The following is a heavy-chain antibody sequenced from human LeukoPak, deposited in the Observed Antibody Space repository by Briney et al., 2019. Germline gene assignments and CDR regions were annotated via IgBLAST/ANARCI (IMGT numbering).Heavy chain of an antibody. Sequence: GGSLRLSCTVSGFTVSSNSMTWVRQAPGKGLEWVSGITNSGGSTYYADSVKGRFTISRDNSKNTLYLQMNSLRAEDTAVYYCAKDLRESSGWHGNFDYWGQGTLVTVSS. CDR1: GFTVSSNS. CDR3: AKDLRESSGWHGNFDY. D-gene: IGHD6-19*01. CDR2: ITNSGGST. J-gene: IGHJ4*02. V-gene: IGHV3-23*01.